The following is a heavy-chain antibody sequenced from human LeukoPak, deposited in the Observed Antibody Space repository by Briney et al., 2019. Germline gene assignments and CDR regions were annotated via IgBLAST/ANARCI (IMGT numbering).Heavy chain of an antibody. Sequence: GGSPRLSCTAPGLTFRRYWMNWVRQAPGKGLEWVSSISSSSSYIYYADSVKGRFTISRDNAKNSLYLQMNSLRAEDTAVYYCARGGGYSGYGAYYFDYWGQGTLVTVSS. D-gene: IGHD5-12*01. CDR1: GLTFRRYW. V-gene: IGHV3-21*01. CDR3: ARGGGYSGYGAYYFDY. CDR2: ISSSSSYI. J-gene: IGHJ4*02.